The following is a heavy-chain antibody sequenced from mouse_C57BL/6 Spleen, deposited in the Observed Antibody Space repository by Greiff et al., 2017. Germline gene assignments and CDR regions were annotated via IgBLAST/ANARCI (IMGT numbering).Heavy chain of an antibody. J-gene: IGHJ4*01. V-gene: IGHV1-39*01. CDR2: INPNYGTT. CDR1: GYSFTDYN. CDR3: ARSGRRPSGYYYDYDGDAMDY. D-gene: IGHD2-4*01. Sequence: EVQLQQSGPELVKPGASVKISCKASGYSFTDYNMNWVKQSNGKSLEWIGVINPNYGTTSYNQKFKGKATLTVDQSSSTAYMQLNSLTSEDSAVYYCARSGRRPSGYYYDYDGDAMDYWGQGTSVTVSS.